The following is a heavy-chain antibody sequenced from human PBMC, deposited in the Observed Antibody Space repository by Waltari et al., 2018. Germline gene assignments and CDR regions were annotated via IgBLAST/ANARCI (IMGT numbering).Heavy chain of an antibody. D-gene: IGHD3-3*01. CDR1: GFTFSSYG. CDR3: AKDRNDFWMGDY. J-gene: IGHJ4*02. V-gene: IGHV3-30*18. CDR2: ISYDGSNK. Sequence: QVQLVESGGGVVQPGRSLRLSCAASGFTFSSYGMHWVRQAPGKGLGWVAFISYDGSNKYYADSVKGRFTISRDNSKNTRYLQMNSLRAEDTAVYYCAKDRNDFWMGDYWGQGTLVTVSS.